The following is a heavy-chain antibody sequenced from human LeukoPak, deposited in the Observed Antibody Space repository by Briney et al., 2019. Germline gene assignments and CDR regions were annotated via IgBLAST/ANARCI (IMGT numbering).Heavy chain of an antibody. CDR2: IYTSGST. CDR3: ARTDGTIGGYFDY. V-gene: IGHV4-61*02. J-gene: IGHJ4*02. CDR1: GGSISSGSYY. D-gene: IGHD1-7*01. Sequence: PSETLSLTCTVSGGSISSGSYYWSWIRQPAGKGLEWIGRIYTSGSTNYNPSLKSRVTISVDTSKNQFSLKPSSVTAADTAVYYCARTDGTIGGYFDYWGQGTLVTVSS.